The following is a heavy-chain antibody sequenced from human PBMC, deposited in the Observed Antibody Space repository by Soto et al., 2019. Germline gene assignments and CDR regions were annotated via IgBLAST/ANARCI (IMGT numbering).Heavy chain of an antibody. V-gene: IGHV1-8*01. CDR3: ARGIAVAGTDWFDP. Sequence: ASVKVSCKASGYTFTSYDINWVRQATGQGLEWMGWMNPNSGNTGYAQKFQGRVTMTRNTSISTAYMELSSLRSEDTAVYYCARGIAVAGTDWFDPWGQGTLVTVSS. J-gene: IGHJ5*02. CDR1: GYTFTSYD. CDR2: MNPNSGNT. D-gene: IGHD6-19*01.